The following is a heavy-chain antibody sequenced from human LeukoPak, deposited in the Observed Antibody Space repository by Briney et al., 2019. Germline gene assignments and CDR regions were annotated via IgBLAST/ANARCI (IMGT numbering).Heavy chain of an antibody. CDR1: GFTVSSHD. J-gene: IGHJ6*02. Sequence: GGSLRLSCAASGFTVSSHDMHWVRQTTGRGLEWVSVIGTNADTHYPGSVKGRFTISRENAKNSLYLQMTSLRAGDTAVYYCARGSGWGMDVWGQGTTVTVSS. CDR3: ARGSGWGMDV. V-gene: IGHV3-13*04. D-gene: IGHD3-10*01. CDR2: IGTNADT.